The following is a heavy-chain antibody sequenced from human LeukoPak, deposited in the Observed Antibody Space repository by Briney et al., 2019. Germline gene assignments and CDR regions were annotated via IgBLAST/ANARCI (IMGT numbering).Heavy chain of an antibody. CDR3: ARLGCSSTSCYTDYYYYGMDV. J-gene: IGHJ6*02. D-gene: IGHD2-2*02. CDR1: GGTFSSYA. Sequence: SVKVSCKASGGTFSSYAISWVRQAPGQGLEWMGRIIPILGIANYAQKFQGRVTITADKSTSTAYMELSSLRSEDTAVYYCARLGCSSTSCYTDYYYYGMDVWGQGTTVTVSS. V-gene: IGHV1-69*04. CDR2: IIPILGIA.